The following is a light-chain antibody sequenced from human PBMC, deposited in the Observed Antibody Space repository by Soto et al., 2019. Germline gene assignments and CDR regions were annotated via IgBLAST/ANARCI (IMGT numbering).Light chain of an antibody. CDR3: CSYAGAYIDV. CDR2: DVS. Sequence: QSVLTQPRSVSGSPGQSVTISCTGTSSDVGGYNYVSWYQQHPGKAPKLMIYDVSERPSGVPDRFSASKSGNTASLSISGLQAEDEADYYCCSYAGAYIDVFGSGTKVTVL. J-gene: IGLJ1*01. V-gene: IGLV2-11*01. CDR1: SSDVGGYNY.